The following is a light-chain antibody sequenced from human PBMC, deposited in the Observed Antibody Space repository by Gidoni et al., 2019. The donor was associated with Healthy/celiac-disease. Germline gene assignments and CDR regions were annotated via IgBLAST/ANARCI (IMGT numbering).Light chain of an antibody. V-gene: IGKV3-20*01. CDR1: QSLSSSY. Sequence: EVVLTQSAGTLSLSPGESATLSSRASQSLSSSYLAWYQQKPGQAPSLLNYGASSGSGTEFTLTISSLEPEDFAVYYCQQYGSSPWTFGQGTKVEIK. CDR3: QQYGSSPWT. CDR2: GAS. J-gene: IGKJ1*01.